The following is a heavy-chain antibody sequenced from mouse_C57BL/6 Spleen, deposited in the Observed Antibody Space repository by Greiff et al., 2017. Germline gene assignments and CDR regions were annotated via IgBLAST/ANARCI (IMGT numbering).Heavy chain of an antibody. V-gene: IGHV1-42*01. CDR1: GYSFTGYY. Sequence: EVKLQESGPELVKPGASVKISCKASGYSFTGYYMNWVKQSPEKSLEWIGEINPSTGGTTYNQKFKAKATLTVDKSSSTAYMQLKSLTSEDSAVYYCARTLRYWYFDGWSTGTTVTVSS. J-gene: IGHJ1*03. CDR3: ARTLRYWYFDG. CDR2: INPSTGGT. D-gene: IGHD1-1*01.